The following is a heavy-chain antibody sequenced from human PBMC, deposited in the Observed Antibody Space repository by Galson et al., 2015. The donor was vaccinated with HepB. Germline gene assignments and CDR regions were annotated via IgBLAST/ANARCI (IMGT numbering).Heavy chain of an antibody. D-gene: IGHD6-13*01. Sequence: QSGAEVKKPGASVKVSCKASGYTFTSYGISWVRQAPGQGLEWMGWISAYNGNTNYAQKLQGRVTMTTDTSTSTAYMELRSLRSDDTAVYYCARDSTSEVAAAGSNWFDPWGQGTLVTVSS. CDR3: ARDSTSEVAAAGSNWFDP. V-gene: IGHV1-18*04. CDR2: ISAYNGNT. CDR1: GYTFTSYG. J-gene: IGHJ5*02.